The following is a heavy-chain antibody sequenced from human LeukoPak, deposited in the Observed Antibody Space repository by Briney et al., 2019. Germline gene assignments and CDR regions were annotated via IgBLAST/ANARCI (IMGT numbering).Heavy chain of an antibody. CDR3: ARAYSSSWWGQARFDY. CDR2: IYYSGST. Sequence: SETLSLTCTVSGGSISSYYWSWIRQPPGKGLEWIGYIYYSGSTNYNPSLESRVTISVDTSKNQFSLKLSSVTAADTAVYYCARAYSSSWWGQARFDYWGQGTLVTVSS. J-gene: IGHJ4*02. D-gene: IGHD6-13*01. CDR1: GGSISSYY. V-gene: IGHV4-59*12.